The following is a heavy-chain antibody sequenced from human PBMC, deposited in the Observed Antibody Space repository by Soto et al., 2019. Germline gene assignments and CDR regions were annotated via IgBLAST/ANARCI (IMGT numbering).Heavy chain of an antibody. J-gene: IGHJ4*02. CDR1: GFTFSSYG. D-gene: IGHD3-22*01. Sequence: GGSLRLSCAASGFTFSSYGMHWVRQAPGKGLEYVSAISSNGDSTYYANSVKDRFSISRDNSRNTLYLQMGSLRAEDMAVYYCARTIGYYDSSGYLDYWGQGTLVTVSS. V-gene: IGHV3-64*01. CDR2: ISSNGDST. CDR3: ARTIGYYDSSGYLDY.